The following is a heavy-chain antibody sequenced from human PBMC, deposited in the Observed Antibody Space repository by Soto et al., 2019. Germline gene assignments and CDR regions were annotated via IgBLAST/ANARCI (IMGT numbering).Heavy chain of an antibody. J-gene: IGHJ5*02. CDR3: ARDRRYSSGWYSFDP. CDR2: IHHSGST. CDR1: GGSISSSNW. D-gene: IGHD6-19*01. Sequence: KPSETLSLTCAVSGGSISSSNWWSWVRQPPGKGLEWIGEIHHSGSTNYNPSLKSRLIISVDKSKNQFSLKLRSVSAADTAVYYCARDRRYSSGWYSFDPWGQGTLVTVS. V-gene: IGHV4-4*02.